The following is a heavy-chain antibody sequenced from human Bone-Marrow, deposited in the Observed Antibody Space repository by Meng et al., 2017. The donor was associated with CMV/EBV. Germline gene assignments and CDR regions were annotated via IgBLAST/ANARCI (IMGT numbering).Heavy chain of an antibody. CDR1: GFTFSGSA. CDR2: IRSKANSYAT. J-gene: IGHJ6*02. Sequence: GGSLRLSCAAPGFTFSGSAMHWVRQASGKGLEWVGRIRSKANSYATAYAASVKGRFTISRDDSKNTAYLQMNSLKTEDTAVYYCTRHHDYTSPHYYYYGMDVWGQGTTVTVSS. V-gene: IGHV3-73*01. CDR3: TRHHDYTSPHYYYYGMDV. D-gene: IGHD4-11*01.